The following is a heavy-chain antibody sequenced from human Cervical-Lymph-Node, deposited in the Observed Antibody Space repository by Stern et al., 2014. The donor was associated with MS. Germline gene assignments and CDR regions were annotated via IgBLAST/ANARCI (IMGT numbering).Heavy chain of an antibody. CDR2: INPNTGST. CDR1: GYTFTSYD. V-gene: IGHV1-8*01. D-gene: IGHD2-15*01. Sequence: VQLVQSGAEVKKPGASVKVSCKASGYTFTSYDITWVRQAPGQGLEWMGWINPNTGSTCAAPKLQGRVTMTRNTSLRTAYQALRSLKTEDTAVYYCASPSLPGYWGQGTLITVSS. J-gene: IGHJ4*02. CDR3: ASPSLPGY.